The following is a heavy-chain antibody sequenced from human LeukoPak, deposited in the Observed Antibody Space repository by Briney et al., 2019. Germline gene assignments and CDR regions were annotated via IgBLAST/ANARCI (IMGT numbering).Heavy chain of an antibody. CDR1: GGSISSSSYY. V-gene: IGHV4-39*01. D-gene: IGHD2-15*01. CDR2: IFYSGTT. CDR3: ARVLRGGTYYFDY. Sequence: SETLSLTCTVSGGSISSSSYYWGWIRQPPGKGLEWIGNIFYSGTTYYNPSLMSRVTISVDTSKDQFSLKMRSVTAADTAVYYCARVLRGGTYYFDYWGQGTLVTVSS. J-gene: IGHJ4*02.